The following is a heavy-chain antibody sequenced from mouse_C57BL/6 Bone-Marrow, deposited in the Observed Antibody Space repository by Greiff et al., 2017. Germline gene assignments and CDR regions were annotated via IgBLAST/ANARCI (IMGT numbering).Heavy chain of an antibody. CDR2: IDPENGDT. CDR1: GSTINYDY. V-gene: IGHV14-4*01. J-gene: IGHJ1*03. D-gene: IGHD1-1*01. Sequence: DVHLQEPGAELVRPGASVKLSCTASGSTINYDYMPRVKQRPEQGLEWIGWIDPENGDTEYASKFQGKATITADTSSNTAYLQLCSLTSEDTAVYYCTTYTTVVGRCFDVWGTGNTVNV. CDR3: TTYTTVVGRCFDV.